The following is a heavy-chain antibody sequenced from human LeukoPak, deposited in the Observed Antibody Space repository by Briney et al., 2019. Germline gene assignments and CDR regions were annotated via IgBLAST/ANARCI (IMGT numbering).Heavy chain of an antibody. D-gene: IGHD4-17*01. CDR3: AKTMHDYGDPGMDY. J-gene: IGHJ4*02. CDR1: GVTFSSYA. V-gene: IGHV3-23*01. CDR2: ISCSGCST. Sequence: GGSLRLSCAASGVTFSSYAMSWVRQAPGKGLEWVSAISCSGCSTYYADYVKGRFTFSRDNSKNTLYLQMNSLRAEDTAVYYCAKTMHDYGDPGMDYWGQGTLVTVSS.